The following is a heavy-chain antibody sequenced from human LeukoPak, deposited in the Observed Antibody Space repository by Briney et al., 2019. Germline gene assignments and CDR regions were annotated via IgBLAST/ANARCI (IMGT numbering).Heavy chain of an antibody. CDR1: GGSISSSSYY. CDR3: ARRGLQLRPAKGKQYYYYYMDV. CDR2: IYYSGST. D-gene: IGHD5-18*01. J-gene: IGHJ6*03. Sequence: SETLSLTCTVSGGSISSSSYYWGWIRQPPGKGLEWIGSIYYSGSTNYNPSLKSRVTISVDTSKNQFSLKLSSVTAADTAVYYCARRGLQLRPAKGKQYYYYYMDVWGKGTTVTVSS. V-gene: IGHV4-39*07.